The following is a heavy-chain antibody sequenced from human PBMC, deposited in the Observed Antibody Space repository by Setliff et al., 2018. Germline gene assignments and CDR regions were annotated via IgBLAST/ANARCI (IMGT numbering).Heavy chain of an antibody. CDR2: IIPIFGTA. J-gene: IGHJ4*02. CDR3: ARDRPPYYYDSSGYYYSAGNLDY. CDR1: GGTFSSYA. Sequence: SVKVSCKASGGTFSSYAISWVRQAPGQGLEWMGRIIPIFGTANYAQKFQGRVTITADKSTSTAYMELSSLRSEDTAVYYCARDRPPYYYDSSGYYYSAGNLDYWGQGTLVTVSS. V-gene: IGHV1-69*06. D-gene: IGHD3-22*01.